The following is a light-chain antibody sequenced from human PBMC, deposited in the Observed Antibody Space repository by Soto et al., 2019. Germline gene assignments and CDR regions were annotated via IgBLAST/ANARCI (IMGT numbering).Light chain of an antibody. Sequence: LTQPHSVSESPGKTVTISCTRSRGSIASNYVQWYQQRPGSAPTTVIYEDNQRPSGVPDRFSGSIDSSSNSASLTISGMKTEDEADYYCQSYDSSNVVFGGGTKLTVL. CDR1: RGSIASNY. CDR2: EDN. CDR3: QSYDSSNVV. J-gene: IGLJ2*01. V-gene: IGLV6-57*04.